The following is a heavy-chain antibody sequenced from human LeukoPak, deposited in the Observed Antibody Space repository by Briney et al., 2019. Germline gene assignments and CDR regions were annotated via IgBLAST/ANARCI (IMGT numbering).Heavy chain of an antibody. V-gene: IGHV3-9*01. J-gene: IGHJ4*02. CDR2: ISWNSGSK. Sequence: GGSLGLSWAASGLPFVSYAWHWVRKAQGKGLEWVSGISWNSGSKDYGDSVKGRFTISRDNAKNSLFLQMNSLRPEDTALYYCAGSSTWEIWGQGTLVTVSS. CDR3: AGSSTWEI. D-gene: IGHD2-2*01. CDR1: GLPFVSYA.